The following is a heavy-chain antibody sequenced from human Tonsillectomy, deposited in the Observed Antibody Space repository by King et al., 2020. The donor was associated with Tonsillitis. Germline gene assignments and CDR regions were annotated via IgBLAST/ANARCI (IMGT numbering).Heavy chain of an antibody. CDR1: DFTFSEYW. D-gene: IGHD3-22*01. Sequence: VQLVESGGGLVQPGGSLRLSCAASDFTFSEYWMTWIRQAPGEGLEWVANIKGDGSVKYYADSVEGRFTISRDNADSSLFLRMNSLRAADTAIYYCVRDMNYRDRSTYYDVLDVWGPGTMVTVSS. CDR2: IKGDGSVK. CDR3: VRDMNYRDRSTYYDVLDV. J-gene: IGHJ3*01. V-gene: IGHV3-7*01.